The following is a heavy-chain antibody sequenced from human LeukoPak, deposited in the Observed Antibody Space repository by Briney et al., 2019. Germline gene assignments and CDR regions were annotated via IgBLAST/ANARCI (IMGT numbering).Heavy chain of an antibody. V-gene: IGHV1-2*06. CDR2: INPNSGDT. CDR1: GYTFTGHH. CDR3: ARDYCSSTSCLFDY. Sequence: GASVKASCKASGYTFTGHHMHWVRQAPGQGLEWMGRINPNSGDTNYAQKFQGRVTMTRDTSISTAYMELSRLRSDDTAVYYCARDYCSSTSCLFDYWGQGTLVTVSS. D-gene: IGHD2-2*01. J-gene: IGHJ4*02.